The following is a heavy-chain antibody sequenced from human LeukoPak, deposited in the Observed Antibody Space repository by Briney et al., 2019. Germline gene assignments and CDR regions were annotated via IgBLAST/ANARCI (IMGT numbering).Heavy chain of an antibody. CDR2: IYHSGST. CDR3: ARDKGYDYVWGSPTYYFDY. CDR1: GGSISSSNW. D-gene: IGHD3-16*01. Sequence: PSETLSLTCTVSGGSISSSNWWSWVRQPPGKGLEWIGEIYHSGSTNYNPSLKSRVTISVDKSKNQSSLKPSSVTAADTAVYYCARDKGYDYVWGSPTYYFDYWGQGTLVTVSS. V-gene: IGHV4-4*02. J-gene: IGHJ4*02.